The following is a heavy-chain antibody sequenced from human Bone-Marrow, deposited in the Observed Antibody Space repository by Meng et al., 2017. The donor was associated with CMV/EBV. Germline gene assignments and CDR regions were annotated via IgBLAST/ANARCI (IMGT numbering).Heavy chain of an antibody. CDR2: IIPIFGTV. CDR3: AREVGYDSSGSQPD. J-gene: IGHJ4*02. Sequence: SGGTFSSYAICWVRQAPGQGLEWMGGIIPIFGTVNYAQKFQDRVTINTDESTSTAYMELSSLRSEDTAVYYCAREVGYDSSGSQPDWGQGTLVTVSS. V-gene: IGHV1-69*05. CDR1: GGTFSSYA. D-gene: IGHD3-22*01.